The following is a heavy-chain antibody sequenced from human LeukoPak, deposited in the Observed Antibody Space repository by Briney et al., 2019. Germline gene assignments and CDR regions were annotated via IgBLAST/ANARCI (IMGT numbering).Heavy chain of an antibody. V-gene: IGHV3-48*01. D-gene: IGHD3-22*01. Sequence: GGSLRLSCAASGFTFSSYSMNWVRQAPGKGLEWVSYISSSSSTIYYTDSVKGRFTISRDNAKDSLYLQMNSLRAEDTAVYYCVSYYDSSGYLFFDAFDIWGQGTMVTVSS. CDR3: VSYYDSSGYLFFDAFDI. CDR1: GFTFSSYS. CDR2: ISSSSSTI. J-gene: IGHJ3*02.